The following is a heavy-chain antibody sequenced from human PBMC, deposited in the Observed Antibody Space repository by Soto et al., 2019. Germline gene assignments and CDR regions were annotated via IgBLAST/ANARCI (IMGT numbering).Heavy chain of an antibody. CDR1: GASIITDNYF. Sequence: PSETLSLTCTVSGASIITDNYFWVWIRQSPRRGLELIGSISYSGRTYDNPSLQSRVTISIDASKNQFSLKLTSVTTADTAVYYCARRRASDYGGNHHPYYFDRWGQGALVT. CDR3: ARRRASDYGGNHHPYYFDR. CDR2: ISYSGRT. J-gene: IGHJ4*02. D-gene: IGHD4-17*01. V-gene: IGHV4-39*01.